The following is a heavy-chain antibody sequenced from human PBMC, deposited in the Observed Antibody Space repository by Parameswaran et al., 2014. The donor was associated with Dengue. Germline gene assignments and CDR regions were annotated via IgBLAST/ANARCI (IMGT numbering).Heavy chain of an antibody. CDR2: IKQDGSEK. CDR3: ARGDYSDY. D-gene: IGHD2-21*01. V-gene: IGHV3-7*01. Sequence: RWIRQPPGKGLEWVANIKQDGSEKYYVDSVKGRFTISRDNAKNSLYLQMNSLRAEDTAVYYCARGDYSDYWGQGTLVTVSS. J-gene: IGHJ4*02.